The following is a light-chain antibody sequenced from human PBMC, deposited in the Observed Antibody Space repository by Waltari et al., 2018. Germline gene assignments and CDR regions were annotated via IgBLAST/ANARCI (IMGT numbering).Light chain of an antibody. J-gene: IGKJ4*01. V-gene: IGKV3-11*01. CDR1: QSVSTY. Sequence: VLTQSPATLSLSPGERATLPCRASQSVSTYLAWYQQRPGQAPRLLIYDASNRAAGIPARFSGSGSGTDFTLTISSLEPEDVAVYYCQQRSNWAPFTFGGGTKVEIK. CDR3: QQRSNWAPFT. CDR2: DAS.